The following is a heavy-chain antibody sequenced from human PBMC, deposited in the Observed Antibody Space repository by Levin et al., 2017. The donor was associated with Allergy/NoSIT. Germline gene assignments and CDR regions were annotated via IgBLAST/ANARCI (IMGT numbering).Heavy chain of an antibody. Sequence: KAGGSLRLSCTVSGGSISSSSYYWGWIRQPPGKGLEWIGSIYYSGSTYYNPSLKSRVTISVDTSKNQFSLKLSSVTAADTAVYYCARDSGYDYYDYWGQGTLVTVSS. CDR2: IYYSGST. J-gene: IGHJ4*02. V-gene: IGHV4-39*07. CDR1: GGSISSSSYY. D-gene: IGHD5-12*01. CDR3: ARDSGYDYYDY.